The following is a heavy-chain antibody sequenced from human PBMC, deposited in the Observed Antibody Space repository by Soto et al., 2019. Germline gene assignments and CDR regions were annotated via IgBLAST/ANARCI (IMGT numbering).Heavy chain of an antibody. CDR1: GDSVSSNSAA. D-gene: IGHD6-13*01. V-gene: IGHV6-1*01. CDR2: TYYRSKWYN. Sequence: QVQLQQSGPGLVKPSQTLSLTCAISGDSVSSNSAAWNWIRQSPSRGLEWLGRTYYRSKWYNDYAVSVKSRITINPDTSKNQFSLQLNSVTPEDTAVYYCARWGIAAAGASMRGSDYWGQGTLVTVS. CDR3: ARWGIAAAGASMRGSDY. J-gene: IGHJ4*02.